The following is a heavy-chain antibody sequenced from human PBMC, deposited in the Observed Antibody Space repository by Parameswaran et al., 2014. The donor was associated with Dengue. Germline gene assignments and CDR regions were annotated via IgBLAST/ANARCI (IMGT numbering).Heavy chain of an antibody. Sequence: GSLRLSCAASGFTFNNYWMSWVRQAPGKGLEWVANIKGDGSQKFYVDSVKGRFTISRDNANNSLFLQMNSLRAEDTAVYYCARDLALNSGYYQGFDYWGQGTLVTVSS. CDR1: GFTFNNYW. D-gene: IGHD3-22*01. CDR2: IKGDGSQK. CDR3: ARDLALNSGYYQGFDY. J-gene: IGHJ4*02. V-gene: IGHV3-7*01.